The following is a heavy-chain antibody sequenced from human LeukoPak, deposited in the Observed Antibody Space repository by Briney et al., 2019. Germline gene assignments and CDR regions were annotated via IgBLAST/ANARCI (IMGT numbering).Heavy chain of an antibody. J-gene: IGHJ6*02. CDR3: ASHPRRYCSGGSCPKGGYYYYGMDV. V-gene: IGHV1-8*01. CDR2: MNPNSGNT. D-gene: IGHD2-15*01. Sequence: GASVKVSCKASGYTFTSYDINWVRQATGQGLEWMGWMNPNSGNTGYAQKFQGRVTMTRNTSISTAYMELSSLRSEDTAVYYRASHPRRYCSGGSCPKGGYYYYGMDVWGQGTTVTVSS. CDR1: GYTFTSYD.